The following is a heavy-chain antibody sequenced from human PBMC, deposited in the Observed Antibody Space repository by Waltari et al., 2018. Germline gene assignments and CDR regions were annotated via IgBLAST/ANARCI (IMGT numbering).Heavy chain of an antibody. CDR2: INPNSGGT. Sequence: QVQLVQPGAEVTKPGASVNVSCKASGYTFTGYYMHWVRQAPGQGLEWMGWINPNSGGTKYAQKFQGRLSLTRDSSISSVFMELGRLGSDDTAIYYCARDFYDSRGNGAFDIWGQGTMLTVSS. CDR1: GYTFTGYY. V-gene: IGHV1-2*02. CDR3: ARDFYDSRGNGAFDI. J-gene: IGHJ3*02. D-gene: IGHD3-22*01.